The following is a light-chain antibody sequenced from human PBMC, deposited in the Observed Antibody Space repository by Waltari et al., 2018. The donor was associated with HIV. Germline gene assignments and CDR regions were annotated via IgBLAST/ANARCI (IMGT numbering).Light chain of an antibody. V-gene: IGKV3-15*01. CDR1: QSVSTK. CDR2: DSS. J-gene: IGKJ1*01. CDR3: QQYSDWPRA. Sequence: EIVVTQVPAALSVSPGERARLSCIASQSVSTKLAWYHQVSGQAPKLLISDSSNRATGVPDRFSGSGSVTHFTLTISSLQSEDSGVYYCQQYSDWPRAFGLGTKVEV.